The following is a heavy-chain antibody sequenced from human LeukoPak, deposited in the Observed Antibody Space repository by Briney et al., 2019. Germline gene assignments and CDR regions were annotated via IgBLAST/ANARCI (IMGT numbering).Heavy chain of an antibody. Sequence: PGGSLRLSCAASGFTFSSYGMHWVRQAPGKGLEWVAFIRYDGSNKYYADSVKGRFTISRDNSKNTLYLQMNSLRAEDTAVYYCAKVDRWCSSTSCSSDAFDIWGQGTMVTVSS. J-gene: IGHJ3*02. CDR3: AKVDRWCSSTSCSSDAFDI. CDR2: IRYDGSNK. V-gene: IGHV3-30*02. D-gene: IGHD2-2*01. CDR1: GFTFSSYG.